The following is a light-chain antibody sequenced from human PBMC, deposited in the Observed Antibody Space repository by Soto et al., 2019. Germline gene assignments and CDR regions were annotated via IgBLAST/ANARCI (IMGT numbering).Light chain of an antibody. CDR1: QSVNIY. Sequence: EIVLTQSPATLSLSPGERATLSCRASQSVNIYLAWYQQKPGQPPRLLIYDASNRATGIPARFSGSGSGTDFTLTISSLEPEDFAVYYCQQRSKWLTFGGGTKVEIK. CDR3: QQRSKWLT. CDR2: DAS. V-gene: IGKV3-11*01. J-gene: IGKJ4*01.